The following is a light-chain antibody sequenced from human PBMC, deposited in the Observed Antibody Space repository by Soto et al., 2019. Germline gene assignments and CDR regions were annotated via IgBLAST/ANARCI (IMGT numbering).Light chain of an antibody. V-gene: IGKV1-5*01. J-gene: IGKJ2*01. CDR2: DVS. Sequence: DIQMTQSPSTLSASVGDRVTITCRASQSIGSWLVWYQQKPGTAPKLLISDVSNLESGVPSRFSGSGSGTEFTLTISSVEPDDFGTYYCQQYSSWYAFGQGTKLEIK. CDR1: QSIGSW. CDR3: QQYSSWYA.